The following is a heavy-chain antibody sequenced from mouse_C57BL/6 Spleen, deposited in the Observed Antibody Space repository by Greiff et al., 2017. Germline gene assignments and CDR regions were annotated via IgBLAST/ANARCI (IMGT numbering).Heavy chain of an antibody. V-gene: IGHV1-64*01. CDR1: GYTFTSYW. CDR3: ARPRGNYVFDY. Sequence: QVQLQQPGAELVKPGASVKLSCKASGYTFTSYWMHWVKQRPGQGLEWIGMIHPNSGSTNYNEKFKSKATLTVDKSSSTAYMQLSSLTSYDSAVYYCARPRGNYVFDYWGQGTTLTVSS. CDR2: IHPNSGST. J-gene: IGHJ2*01. D-gene: IGHD2-1*01.